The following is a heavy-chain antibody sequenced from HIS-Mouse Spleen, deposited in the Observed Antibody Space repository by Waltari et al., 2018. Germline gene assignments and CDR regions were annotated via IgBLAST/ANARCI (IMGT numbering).Heavy chain of an antibody. D-gene: IGHD2-21*02. V-gene: IGHV4-39*01. Sequence: QLQLQESGPGLVKPSETLSLTCTVSGGSISSSSYYWGWIRQPPGKGLEWIGSIYYSGRTYYNPSLKSRVTISVDTSKNQFSLKLSSVTAADTAVYYCATLAYCGGDCSMADYWGQGTLVTVSS. CDR2: IYYSGRT. J-gene: IGHJ4*02. CDR1: GGSISSSSYY. CDR3: ATLAYCGGDCSMADY.